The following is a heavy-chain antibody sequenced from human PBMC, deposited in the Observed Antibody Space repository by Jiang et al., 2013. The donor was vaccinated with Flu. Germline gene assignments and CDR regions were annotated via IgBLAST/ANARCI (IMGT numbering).Heavy chain of an antibody. D-gene: IGHD2-21*02. CDR2: TYYRSKWYN. Sequence: RNSATWNWIRQSPSRGLEWLGRTYYRSKWYNDYAVSVKSRITINPDTSKNQFSLQLNSVTPEDTAVYYCARDRPSYCGGDCYSSLDYWGQGTLVTVSS. CDR3: ARDRPSYCGGDCYSSLDY. J-gene: IGHJ4*01. V-gene: IGHV6-1*01. CDR1: RNSAT.